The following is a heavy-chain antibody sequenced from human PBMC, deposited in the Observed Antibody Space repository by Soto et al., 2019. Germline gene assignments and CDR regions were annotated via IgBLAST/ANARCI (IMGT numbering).Heavy chain of an antibody. V-gene: IGHV1-18*01. J-gene: IGHJ6*02. CDR2: ISAYNGNT. Sequence: ASVKVSCKASGYTFTSYGISWVRQAPGQGLEWMGWISAYNGNTNYAQKLQGRVTTTTDTSTSTAYMELRSLRSDDTAVYYCARDFRHCSSTSCYDGPNYYYYYGMDVWGQGTTVTVSS. CDR1: GYTFTSYG. D-gene: IGHD2-2*01. CDR3: ARDFRHCSSTSCYDGPNYYYYYGMDV.